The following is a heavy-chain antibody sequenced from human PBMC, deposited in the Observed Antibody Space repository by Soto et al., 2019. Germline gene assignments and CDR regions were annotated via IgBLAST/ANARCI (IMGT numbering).Heavy chain of an antibody. CDR1: GFTFSDFV. J-gene: IGHJ6*02. Sequence: EVQLLESGGGLVQPGGSLRLSCEASGFTFSDFVMNWVRQGPGKGLEWVSTIGGADDKYYADSVKGRFTISRDTSKNTLFLQMNILRAEDTALYFCAKDGTTGGQHYYAMDVWGQGTTVTVSS. CDR3: AKDGTTGGQHYYAMDV. D-gene: IGHD2-15*01. CDR2: IGGADDK. V-gene: IGHV3-23*01.